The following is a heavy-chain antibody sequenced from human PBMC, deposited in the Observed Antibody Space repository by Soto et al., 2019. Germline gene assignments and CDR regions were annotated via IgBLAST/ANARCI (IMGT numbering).Heavy chain of an antibody. D-gene: IGHD3-22*01. CDR3: AREKGGYYSHFVY. CDR2: IMPFFGSG. Sequence: QVHLVQSGAEVKKPGSSVKVSCKAIGGTFSSYAFSWVRQAPGQGLEWMGGIMPFFGSGNYAQKFQGRVNLTADESTSSVYLQLSSLRSEDTAVYYCAREKGGYYSHFVYWGQGTLVTVSS. V-gene: IGHV1-69*01. J-gene: IGHJ4*02. CDR1: GGTFSSYA.